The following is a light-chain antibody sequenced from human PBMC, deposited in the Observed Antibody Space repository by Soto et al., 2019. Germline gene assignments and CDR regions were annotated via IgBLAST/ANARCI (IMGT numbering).Light chain of an antibody. J-gene: IGLJ1*01. CDR3: SSYTSGSSHYV. Sequence: QSVLTQPASVSGSPGQSITISCTGTNVDVGGYNYVSWYQHHPGKAPKLLIYGVTNRPSGVSNRFSGSKSGNTASLTISGLQAEDEADYHCSSYTSGSSHYVFGTGTKVTVL. CDR2: GVT. CDR1: NVDVGGYNY. V-gene: IGLV2-14*01.